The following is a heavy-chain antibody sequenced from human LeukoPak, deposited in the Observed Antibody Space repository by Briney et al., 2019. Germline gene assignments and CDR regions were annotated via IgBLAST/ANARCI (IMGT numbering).Heavy chain of an antibody. CDR2: IKQDGSEK. V-gene: IGHV3-7*03. CDR1: GFTFSSYW. CDR3: ARAYYYYYMDV. Sequence: GGSLRLSCAASGFTFSSYWMSWVRQAPGKGLEWVANIKQDGSEKYYVDSVKGRFTISRDNAKNSLYLQMNSLRAEDTALYYCARAYYYYYMDVWGKGTTVTVSS. J-gene: IGHJ6*03.